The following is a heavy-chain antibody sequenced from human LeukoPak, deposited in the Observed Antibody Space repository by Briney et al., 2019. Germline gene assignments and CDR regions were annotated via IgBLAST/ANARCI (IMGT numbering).Heavy chain of an antibody. CDR2: ISSRGSAI. J-gene: IGHJ6*03. CDR3: AKHHRDYYYYYMDV. CDR1: GFSFTHYY. V-gene: IGHV3-11*04. Sequence: GGSLRLSCEASGFSFTHYYMIWIRQAPGKGLEWLSYISSRGSAIHYADSVKGRFTISRDNAKNSLYLQMNTLRAEDTAVYYCAKHHRDYYYYYMDVWGKGTTVTVSS.